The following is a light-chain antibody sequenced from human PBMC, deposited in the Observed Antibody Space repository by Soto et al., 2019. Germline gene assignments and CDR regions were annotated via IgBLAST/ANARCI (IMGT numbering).Light chain of an antibody. CDR2: GAS. CDR3: QQDGSSPLT. J-gene: IGKJ1*01. CDR1: QSVSSNY. Sequence: EIELTQSPGTLSLSPGERATLSCRASQSVSSNYLAWYQQKPGQAPRLLMYGASSGATGIPDRFSGSGSGTDFTLTISSLEPEDFAVYYGQQDGSSPLTFGQGTRVEIK. V-gene: IGKV3-20*01.